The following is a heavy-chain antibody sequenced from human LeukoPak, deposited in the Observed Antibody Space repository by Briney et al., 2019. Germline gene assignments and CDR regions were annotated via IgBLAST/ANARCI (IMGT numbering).Heavy chain of an antibody. J-gene: IGHJ6*02. Sequence: GESLKISCKGPENSFISYWVGWVRQMPGKGLEWVGIIYTGDSDTRCSPSFQGQVTISADKSISTAYLQWSSLKASDTAMYYCARRSGHRTGYSSTLGYYGMDVWGQGTTVTVSS. D-gene: IGHD6-13*01. CDR3: ARRSGHRTGYSSTLGYYGMDV. CDR1: ENSFISYW. V-gene: IGHV5-51*01. CDR2: IYTGDSDT.